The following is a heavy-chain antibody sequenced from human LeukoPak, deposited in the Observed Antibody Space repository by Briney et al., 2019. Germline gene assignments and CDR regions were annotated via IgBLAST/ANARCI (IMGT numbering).Heavy chain of an antibody. J-gene: IGHJ4*02. CDR2: IYYSGST. Sequence: SETLSLTCTVSGGSISSSSYYWGWIRQPSGKGLKWIGSIYYSGSTYYNPSLKSRVTISVDTSKNQFSLKLSSVPAADTAVYYCARDAQDYYDSSGYYPFDYWGQGTLVTVSS. CDR1: GGSISSSSYY. CDR3: ARDAQDYYDSSGYYPFDY. D-gene: IGHD3-22*01. V-gene: IGHV4-39*02.